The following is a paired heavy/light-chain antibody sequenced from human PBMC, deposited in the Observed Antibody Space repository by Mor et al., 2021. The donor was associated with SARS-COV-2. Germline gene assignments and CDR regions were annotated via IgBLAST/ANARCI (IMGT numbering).Light chain of an antibody. V-gene: IGLV3-1*01. J-gene: IGLJ1*01. Sequence: SYDLTQPPSVSVSPGQTASITCSGDKLGDKYASWYQQKPGQSPVLVIYQDTKRPSGIPERFSGSNSGNTATLTISGTQSMDEADYYCQAWDSSTAYVFGTGTKVTVL. CDR3: QAWDSSTAYV. CDR2: QDT. CDR1: KLGDKY.
Heavy chain of an antibody. Sequence: QVQLVQSGADVKKPGASMKVSCKASGYTFTDYYVHWVRQAPGQGLEWMGRISPNTGGTNYALKFQGRVTMTRDTSINTVYMELSRLRSDDTALYYCAGTDRQLLMGAEFFHHWGRAALVTVSS. CDR2: ISPNTGGT. CDR1: GYTFTDYY. J-gene: IGHJ1*01. V-gene: IGHV1-2*06. CDR3: AGTDRQLLMGAEFFHH. D-gene: IGHD2-8*01.